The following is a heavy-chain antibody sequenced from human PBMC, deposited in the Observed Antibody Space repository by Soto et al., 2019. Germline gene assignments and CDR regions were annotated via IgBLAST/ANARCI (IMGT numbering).Heavy chain of an antibody. Sequence: GVSLRLSCAASGFTFSSYAMSWVRQAPGKGLEWVSAISGSGGSTYYADSVKGRFTISRDNSKNTLYLQMNSLRAEDTAVYYCARCIAAAYIPVFDPWGQGTLVTVSS. CDR1: GFTFSSYA. CDR3: ARCIAAAYIPVFDP. CDR2: ISGSGGST. J-gene: IGHJ5*02. V-gene: IGHV3-23*01. D-gene: IGHD6-13*01.